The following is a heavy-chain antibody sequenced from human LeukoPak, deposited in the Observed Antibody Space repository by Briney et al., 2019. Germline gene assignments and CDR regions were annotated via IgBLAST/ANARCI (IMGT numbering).Heavy chain of an antibody. Sequence: GGSLRLSCAASGFTFSSYEMNWVRQAPGKGLEWVSYISSSGSTIYYADPMKGRFTISKDNDKNSPHQQMNRIRAEDTAVYYCARGPMNNYFDYWGQGTLVTVSS. J-gene: IGHJ4*02. D-gene: IGHD1/OR15-1a*01. CDR1: GFTFSSYE. V-gene: IGHV3-48*03. CDR2: ISSSGSTI. CDR3: ARGPMNNYFDY.